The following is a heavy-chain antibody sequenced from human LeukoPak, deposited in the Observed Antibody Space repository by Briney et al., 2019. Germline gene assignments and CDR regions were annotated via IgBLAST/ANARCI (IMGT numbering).Heavy chain of an antibody. CDR2: IYPGDSET. V-gene: IGHV5-51*01. D-gene: IGHD2-15*01. CDR1: GYSFTSFW. J-gene: IGHJ5*02. CDR3: AKQRCIGDSCYRGEADWFDP. Sequence: GEFLKISCKGSGYSFTSFWIGWVRQMPGKGLEWMGIIYPGDSETLYSPSFQGQVTISADKSINTAYLQWSSLKASDSAMYYCAKQRCIGDSCYRGEADWFDPWGQGTLVTVSS.